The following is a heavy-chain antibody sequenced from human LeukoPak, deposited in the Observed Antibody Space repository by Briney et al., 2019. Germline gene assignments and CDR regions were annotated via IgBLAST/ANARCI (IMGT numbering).Heavy chain of an antibody. CDR1: GFTFSNYG. J-gene: IGHJ5*02. D-gene: IGHD3-10*01. CDR2: ISFDGSQK. CDR3: SKDLTSDFGGDLDP. V-gene: IGHV3-30*02. Sequence: GGSLRLSCAASGFTFSNYGMHWVRQAPGKGLGGVALISFDGSQKYYADSVKGRFTISRDNSKSTVYLQMNSLRVEDAAVYYCSKDLTSDFGGDLDPWGQGTLVTVSS.